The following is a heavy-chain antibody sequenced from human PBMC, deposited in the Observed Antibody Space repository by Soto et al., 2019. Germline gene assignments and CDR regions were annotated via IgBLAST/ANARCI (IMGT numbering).Heavy chain of an antibody. J-gene: IGHJ6*02. CDR2: IYYSGST. CDR3: TCIFSGGFGYGFYYYGMDV. CDR1: GGSISSSSYY. Sequence: SETLSLTCTVSGGSISSSSYYWGWIRQPPGKGLEWIGSIYYSGSTYYNPSLKSRVTISVDTSKSQFSLKLSSVTAADTAVYYCTCIFSGGFGYGFYYYGMDVWGQGTTVTVSS. D-gene: IGHD5-18*01. V-gene: IGHV4-39*01.